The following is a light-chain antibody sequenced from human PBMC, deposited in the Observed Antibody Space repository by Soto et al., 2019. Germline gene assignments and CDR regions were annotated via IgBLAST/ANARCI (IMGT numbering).Light chain of an antibody. CDR2: AAS. CDR3: QQLNNYPLT. CDR1: QDITSY. V-gene: IGKV1-9*01. Sequence: DMQLTQSPSFLSASVGDRVTITSRASQDITSYLAWYQQKPGKAPKLLIYAASTLQSGVPSRFSGSESGTEFTLTISSLLPEDFATYYCQQLNNYPLTFGGGTKVEIK. J-gene: IGKJ4*01.